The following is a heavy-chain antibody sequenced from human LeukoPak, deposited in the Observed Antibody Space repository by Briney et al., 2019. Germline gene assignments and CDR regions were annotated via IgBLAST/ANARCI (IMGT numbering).Heavy chain of an antibody. CDR2: IIPIFGTA. CDR1: GGTFSSYA. J-gene: IGHJ4*02. D-gene: IGHD6-13*01. CDR3: ARGSSSSWYGYFDY. V-gene: IGHV1-69*05. Sequence: SVTFSCNASGGTFSSYAISWVRHAPGQGLEWMGGIIPIFGTANYAQQFQGRVTIHTDESPSTAYMELSSLRSEDTAVYYCARGSSSSWYGYFDYWGQGTLVTVSS.